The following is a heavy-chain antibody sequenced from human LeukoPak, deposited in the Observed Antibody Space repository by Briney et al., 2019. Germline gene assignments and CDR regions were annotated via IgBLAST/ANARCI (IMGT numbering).Heavy chain of an antibody. J-gene: IGHJ4*02. V-gene: IGHV3-30*18. CDR2: ISYDGSNK. CDR3: AKELVGSGYAD. D-gene: IGHD5-12*01. Sequence: GGSLRLSCAASGFTFSSYGMHWVRQAPGTGLEWVAVISYDGSNKYYADSVKGRFTISRDNSKNTVYLQMNGLRAEDTAVYYCAKELVGSGYADWGQGTLVTVSS. CDR1: GFTFSSYG.